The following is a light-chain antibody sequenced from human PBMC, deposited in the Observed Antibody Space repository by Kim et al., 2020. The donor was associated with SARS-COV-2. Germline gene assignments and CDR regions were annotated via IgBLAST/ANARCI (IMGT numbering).Light chain of an antibody. J-gene: IGLJ2*01. CDR3: SAWDDNLNGVG. Sequence: VNCSQPLPGTAPHLLFFSYNQRPSGVPAQCSGSNSGTAASLAISGLQSEDEADYYCSAWDDNLNGVGFGGGTQLTVL. CDR2: SYN. V-gene: IGLV1-44*01.